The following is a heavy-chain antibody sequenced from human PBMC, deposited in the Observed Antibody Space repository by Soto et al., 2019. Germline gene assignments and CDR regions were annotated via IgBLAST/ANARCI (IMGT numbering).Heavy chain of an antibody. CDR1: CGSISSSSYY. CDR3: ARRAAYCGGDCYNNWFDP. CDR2: IYYSGST. J-gene: IGHJ5*02. Sequence: SETLSLTCTVSCGSISSSSYYWGWIRQPPGKGLEWIGSIYYSGSTYYNPSLKSRVTISVDTSKNQFSLKLSSVTAADTAVYYCARRAAYCGGDCYNNWFDPWGQGTLVTVSS. D-gene: IGHD2-21*02. V-gene: IGHV4-39*01.